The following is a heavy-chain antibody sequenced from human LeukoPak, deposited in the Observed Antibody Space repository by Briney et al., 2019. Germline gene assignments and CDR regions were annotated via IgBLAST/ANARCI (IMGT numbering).Heavy chain of an antibody. CDR3: ARGRVGATYFDY. V-gene: IGHV3-23*01. CDR1: GFSFSSYS. CDR2: VSGSGGST. Sequence: GGSLRLSCAASGFSFSSYSMNWVRQAPGKGLEWVSVVSGSGGSTYYADSVKGRFTISRDNSKNTLYLQMNSLRAEDTAVYYCARGRVGATYFDYWGQGTLVTVSS. D-gene: IGHD1-26*01. J-gene: IGHJ4*02.